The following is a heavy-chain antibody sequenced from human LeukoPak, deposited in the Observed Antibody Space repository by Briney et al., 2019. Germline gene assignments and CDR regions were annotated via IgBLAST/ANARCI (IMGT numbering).Heavy chain of an antibody. D-gene: IGHD4-23*01. V-gene: IGHV1-69*13. Sequence: GASVKVSCKASGGTFSSYAISWVRQAPGRGLEWMGGIIPIFGTANYAQKFQGRVTITADESTSTAYMELSSLRSEDTAVYYCARGGGNSAGAFDIWGQGTMVTVSS. CDR3: ARGGGNSAGAFDI. CDR1: GGTFSSYA. J-gene: IGHJ3*02. CDR2: IIPIFGTA.